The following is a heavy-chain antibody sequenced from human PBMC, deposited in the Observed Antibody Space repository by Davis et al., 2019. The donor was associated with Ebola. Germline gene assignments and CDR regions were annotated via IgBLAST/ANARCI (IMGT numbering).Heavy chain of an antibody. J-gene: IGHJ6*02. V-gene: IGHV4-34*01. CDR3: ARGHSYGSYYYYYGMDV. D-gene: IGHD5-18*01. CDR1: GGSFSGYY. Sequence: SETLSLTCAVYGGSFSGYYWSWIRQPPGKGLEWIGEINHSGSTNYTPSLKSRVTISVDTSKNQFSLKLSSVTAADTAVYYCARGHSYGSYYYYYGMDVWGQGTTVTVSS. CDR2: INHSGST.